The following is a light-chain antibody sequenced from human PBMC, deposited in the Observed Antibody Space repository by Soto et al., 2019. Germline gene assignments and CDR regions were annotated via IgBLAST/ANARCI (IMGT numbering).Light chain of an antibody. CDR3: QQYGSSPLT. CDR2: GAS. CDR1: QSVSSSY. Sequence: SPAPLSLSAGARATLSCGAIQSVSSSYLAWYQQKPGLAPRLLIYGASSRAAGIPDRFSGIGSGTDFTLTISRLEPEDFAVYYCQQYGSSPLTFGKGTRLEIK. V-gene: IGKV3D-20*01. J-gene: IGKJ5*01.